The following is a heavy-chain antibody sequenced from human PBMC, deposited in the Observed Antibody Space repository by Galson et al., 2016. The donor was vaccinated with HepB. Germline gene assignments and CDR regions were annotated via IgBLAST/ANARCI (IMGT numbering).Heavy chain of an antibody. J-gene: IGHJ4*02. CDR2: INYNGHST. CDR1: GFTFSYTD. D-gene: IGHD2-15*01. Sequence: SLRLSCAATGFTFSYTDMHWVRHPPGKGLEYVSAINYNGHSTYYADSVKGRFTVSRDNSKNTVYLRMSSLRTEDTAVYFCVKDLSHGALEAACWGQGTLVTVSS. V-gene: IGHV3-64D*06. CDR3: VKDLSHGALEAAC.